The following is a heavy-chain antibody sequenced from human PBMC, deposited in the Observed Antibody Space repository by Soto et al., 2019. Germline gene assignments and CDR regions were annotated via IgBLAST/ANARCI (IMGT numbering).Heavy chain of an antibody. CDR1: GYTFTSYY. V-gene: IGHV1-46*01. D-gene: IGHD2-2*01. J-gene: IGHJ6*02. Sequence: ASVKVSCKASGYTFTSYYMHWGRQAPGQGLERMGIINPSGGSTSYAQKFQGRVTRTRDTATSTVYMELSSLRSEDTAVYYCASFRVVPAAKGQEDYYYYGMDVWGQGTTVTXSS. CDR2: INPSGGST. CDR3: ASFRVVPAAKGQEDYYYYGMDV.